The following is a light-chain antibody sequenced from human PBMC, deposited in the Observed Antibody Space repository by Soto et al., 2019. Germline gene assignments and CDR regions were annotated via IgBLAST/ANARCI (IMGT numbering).Light chain of an antibody. Sequence: EIVLTQSPGTLSLSPGERATLSCRASQSVSSTLAWYQQKPGQAPRLLIYGASTRATGIPARSSGSGSGTEFTLTISSLQSEDFAVYYCQQYNNWPRTFGQGTKVDI. CDR1: QSVSST. V-gene: IGKV3-15*01. J-gene: IGKJ1*01. CDR3: QQYNNWPRT. CDR2: GAS.